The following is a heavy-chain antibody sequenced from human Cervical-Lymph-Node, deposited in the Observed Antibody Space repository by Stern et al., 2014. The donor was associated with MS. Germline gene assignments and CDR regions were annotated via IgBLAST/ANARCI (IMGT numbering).Heavy chain of an antibody. J-gene: IGHJ5*02. D-gene: IGHD6-6*01. CDR1: GFTFSSYG. V-gene: IGHV3-33*01. Sequence: QVQLVESGGGVVQPGRSLRLSCAASGFTFSSYGMHWVRQAPGKGLEWVAVIWYDGSNKYYADSVKGRFTISRDNSKNTLYLQMNSLRAEDTAVYYCARLSSSAWFDPWGQGTLVTVSS. CDR3: ARLSSSAWFDP. CDR2: IWYDGSNK.